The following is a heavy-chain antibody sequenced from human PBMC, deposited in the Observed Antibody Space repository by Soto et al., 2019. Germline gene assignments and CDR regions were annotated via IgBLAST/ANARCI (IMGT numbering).Heavy chain of an antibody. J-gene: IGHJ2*01. CDR1: GCSIRSGGYS. Sequence: QLQLQESGSGLVKPSQTLSLTCAVSGCSIRSGGYSWSWLRKPPGKGLEWIGYVSHSGSTYYNPYRKSRVTIPVDRSKNQLSLKRSSVSAADTSVYYFARGLYWYFALWGRGTLVTVSS. CDR2: VSHSGST. CDR3: ARGLYWYFAL. V-gene: IGHV4-30-2*01. D-gene: IGHD2-21*02.